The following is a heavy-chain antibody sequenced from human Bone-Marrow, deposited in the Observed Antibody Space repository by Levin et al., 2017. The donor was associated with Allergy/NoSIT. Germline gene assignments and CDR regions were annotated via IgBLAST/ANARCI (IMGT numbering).Heavy chain of an antibody. D-gene: IGHD2-15*01. V-gene: IGHV3-23*01. CDR3: AKSDCSHIGCRRFDY. J-gene: IGHJ4*02. CDR1: GFAFSNCA. CDR2: ISGSGDDT. Sequence: PGGSLRLSCAASGFAFSNCAMSWVRLAPGKGLEWVSGISGSGDDTYYGDSVKGRFTISRDNSKNMMYLQMDTLRAEDAAVYYCAKSDCSHIGCRRFDYWGLGTLVTVSS.